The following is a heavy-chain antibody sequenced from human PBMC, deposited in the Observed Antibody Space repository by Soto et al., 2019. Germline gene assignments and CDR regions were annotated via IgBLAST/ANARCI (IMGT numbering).Heavy chain of an antibody. Sequence: LRLSCAASRVTLSKIGIHWVRQAPGKGLQWVAVIPSNGSHLFYADSVRGRFTVSRDNGNNTIYLQMNGLKSEDTGVYYCVTGSGVLESLWGQGTLVTVSS. J-gene: IGHJ4*02. D-gene: IGHD6-6*01. CDR2: IPSNGSHL. CDR1: RVTLSKIG. CDR3: VTGSGVLESL. V-gene: IGHV3-30*03.